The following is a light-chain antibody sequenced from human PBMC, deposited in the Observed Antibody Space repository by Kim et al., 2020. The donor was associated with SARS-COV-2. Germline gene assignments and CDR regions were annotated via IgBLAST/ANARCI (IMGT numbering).Light chain of an antibody. CDR2: DAS. J-gene: IGKJ2*01. Sequence: EIVLTQSPATLSLSPGERATLSCRASQSVSSYLAWYQQKPGQAPRLLIYDASNRATGIPARFSGSGSGTDFTLTISSLEPEDFAVYYFQQRSNWRGTFGQGTKLEI. CDR1: QSVSSY. V-gene: IGKV3-11*01. CDR3: QQRSNWRGT.